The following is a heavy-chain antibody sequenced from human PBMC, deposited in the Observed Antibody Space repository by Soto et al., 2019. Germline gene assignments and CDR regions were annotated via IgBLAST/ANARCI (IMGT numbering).Heavy chain of an antibody. V-gene: IGHV3-23*01. Sequence: PGGSLRLSCAASGFTFSNFAMSWVRHAPGKGLEWVSEISGSTGSTYYADSVKGRFIISRDNSRSTLHLQMSSLRAEDTAVYYCAKDTSSSPYYMEAWGKGSTFTISS. D-gene: IGHD2-2*01. CDR1: GFTFSNFA. CDR2: ISGSTGST. CDR3: AKDTSSSPYYMEA. J-gene: IGHJ6*03.